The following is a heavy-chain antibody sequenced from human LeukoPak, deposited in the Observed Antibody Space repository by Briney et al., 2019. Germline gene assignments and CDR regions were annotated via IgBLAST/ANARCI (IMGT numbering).Heavy chain of an antibody. CDR3: ARDQSAYDSSGYLSY. J-gene: IGHJ4*02. D-gene: IGHD3-22*01. V-gene: IGHV1-3*03. CDR1: GYTFTSYA. Sequence: ASVKVSCKASGYTFTSYAMHWVRQAPGQRLEWMGWINAGNGNTKYSQEFQGRVTITRDTSASTAYMELSSLRSEGMAVYYCARDQSAYDSSGYLSYWGQGTLVTVSS. CDR2: INAGNGNT.